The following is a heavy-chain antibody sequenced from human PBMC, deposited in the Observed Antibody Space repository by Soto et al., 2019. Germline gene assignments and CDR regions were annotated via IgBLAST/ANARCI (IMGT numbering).Heavy chain of an antibody. CDR2: IYYSGST. CDR1: GGSISSYY. J-gene: IGHJ4*02. CDR3: AREGAAAGRYFDY. D-gene: IGHD6-13*01. Sequence: QVQLQESGPGLVKPSETLSLTCTVSGGSISSYYWSWIRQPPGKGLEWIGYIYYSGSTNYNPSLKRRFXISXDXLKNQFSLKLSSVTAADTAVYYCAREGAAAGRYFDYWGQGTLVTVSS. V-gene: IGHV4-59*01.